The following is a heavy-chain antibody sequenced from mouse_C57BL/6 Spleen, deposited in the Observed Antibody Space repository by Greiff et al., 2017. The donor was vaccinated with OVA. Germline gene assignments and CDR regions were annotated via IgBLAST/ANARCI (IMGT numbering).Heavy chain of an antibody. J-gene: IGHJ4*01. CDR3: ARHEEGGCYGEGYAMDD. D-gene: IGHD1-1*02. V-gene: IGHV1-62-2*01. Sequence: QVQLQQSGAELVKPGASVTLSCKASGYTFTEYTIHWVKQRSGQGLEWIGWFYPGSGSIKYNEKFKDKATLTADKSSSTVYMELRRLTSEDSAVYFCARHEEGGCYGEGYAMDDWGQGASVTVAT. CDR2: FYPGSGSI. CDR1: GYTFTEYT.